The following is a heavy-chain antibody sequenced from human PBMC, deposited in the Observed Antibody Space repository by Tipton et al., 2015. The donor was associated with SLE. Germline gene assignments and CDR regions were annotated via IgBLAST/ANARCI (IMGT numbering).Heavy chain of an antibody. CDR1: GASISVFGLG. D-gene: IGHD2-21*02. Sequence: TLSLTCTVSGASISVFGLGWSWIRQPPGKGLEWVAYLYHGGTTKNNPSLKTRATISFDTSESQISLNLNSVTAADTAVYYCARGMVTWRGAIIGVDVWGPGTTVNVSS. V-gene: IGHV4-61*08. CDR2: LYHGGTT. CDR3: ARGMVTWRGAIIGVDV. J-gene: IGHJ6*02.